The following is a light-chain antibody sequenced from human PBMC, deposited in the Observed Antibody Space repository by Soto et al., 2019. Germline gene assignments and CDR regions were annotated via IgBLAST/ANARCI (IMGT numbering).Light chain of an antibody. J-gene: IGKJ2*01. CDR3: QQYNNWPPP. Sequence: EIVMTQSPATLYVSPGERATLSCRASQSVSSNLAWYQQKPGQAPRLLIYGASTRATGIPARFSGSGSVTEFTITISSLQSEDFAVYYCQQYNNWPPPFGQGTKLEIK. CDR2: GAS. V-gene: IGKV3-15*01. CDR1: QSVSSN.